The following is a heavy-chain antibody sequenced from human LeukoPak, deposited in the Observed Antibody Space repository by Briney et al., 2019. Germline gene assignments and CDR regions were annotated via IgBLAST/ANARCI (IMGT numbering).Heavy chain of an antibody. CDR2: IYHSGST. J-gene: IGHJ6*02. V-gene: IGHV4-4*02. CDR3: ARDENIVVVVAATRYYYGMDV. CDR1: GGSISSSNW. D-gene: IGHD2-15*01. Sequence: PSGTLSLTCAVSGGSISSSNWWSWVRQPPGKGLEWIGKIYHSGSTNYNPSLKSRVTISVDKSKNQFSLKLSSVTAADTAVYYCARDENIVVVVAATRYYYGMDVWGQGTTVTVSS.